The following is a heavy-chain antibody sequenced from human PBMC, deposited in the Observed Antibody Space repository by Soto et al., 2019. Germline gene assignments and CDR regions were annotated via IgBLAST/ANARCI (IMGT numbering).Heavy chain of an antibody. V-gene: IGHV3-7*05. CDR1: GFSFSSFA. D-gene: IGHD2-15*01. CDR2: IRQEGTVR. Sequence: PGGSLRLSCAASGFSFSSFATYWVRLAPGKGLEWVATIRQEGTVRDYVDSVKGRFTISRDNAYNSLYLQMNSLRTEDSAVYYCARGAPRDCSPVDCQLFDFWGLGTLVTVSS. CDR3: ARGAPRDCSPVDCQLFDF. J-gene: IGHJ4*02.